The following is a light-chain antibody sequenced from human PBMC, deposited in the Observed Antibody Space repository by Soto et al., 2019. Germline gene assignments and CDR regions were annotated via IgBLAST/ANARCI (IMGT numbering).Light chain of an antibody. J-gene: IGKJ4*01. CDR3: QQYGVSPPNT. V-gene: IGKV3-20*01. Sequence: EIVLTQSPGTLSLSPGERATLSCRASQIVSSTYLAWFQQKPGQAPRLLIYGASTRATGIPDRFSGSGSGTVFPLTISGLEPEDFALYYCQQYGVSPPNTFGGGTKVEV. CDR2: GAS. CDR1: QIVSSTY.